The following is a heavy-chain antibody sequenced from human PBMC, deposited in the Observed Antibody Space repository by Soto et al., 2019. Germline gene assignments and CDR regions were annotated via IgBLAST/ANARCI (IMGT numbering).Heavy chain of an antibody. D-gene: IGHD3-22*01. J-gene: IGHJ4*02. CDR3: GREQNYGYYRTADY. CDR2: TLYDGSGQ. Sequence: QVQLVESGGGVVQPGKSLRLSCTASGFTLSDYGMHWVRQAPGKGLEWLGVTLYDGSGQVYADSMEGRFTISRDASKNTLYLQMNSLRLEDTAVYFCGREQNYGYYRTADYWGQGTLVTVSS. V-gene: IGHV3-30*14. CDR1: GFTLSDYG.